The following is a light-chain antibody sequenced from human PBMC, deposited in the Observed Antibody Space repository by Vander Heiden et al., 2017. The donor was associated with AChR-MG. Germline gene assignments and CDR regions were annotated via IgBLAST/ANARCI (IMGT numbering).Light chain of an antibody. CDR1: QRLINL. CDR3: QHYHSFSPWT. CDR2: KAS. J-gene: IGKJ1*01. V-gene: IGKV1-5*03. Sequence: DIHVTQSPSTLSASIRDRLTITCRASQRLINLVAWYQQKPGKAPKLLIHKASELQSGVRPRFSGSGSGTELALTITSLQPDDFETYYCQHYHSFSPWTFGQGTKVEIK.